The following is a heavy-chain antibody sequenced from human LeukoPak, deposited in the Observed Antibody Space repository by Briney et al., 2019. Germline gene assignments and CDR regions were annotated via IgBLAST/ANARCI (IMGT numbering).Heavy chain of an antibody. CDR1: GYIFTSYY. CDR3: VREEEGGTFDY. V-gene: IGHV1-46*01. Sequence: ASVKVSCTASGYIFTSYYIHWVRQAPGQGLEWMGIIYPSAGYANYAQTFQGRVTMAMDTSTSTVDMELSSLRSEDTAVYYCVREEEGGTFDYWGQGTLVTVPS. CDR2: IYPSAGYA. D-gene: IGHD3-16*01. J-gene: IGHJ4*02.